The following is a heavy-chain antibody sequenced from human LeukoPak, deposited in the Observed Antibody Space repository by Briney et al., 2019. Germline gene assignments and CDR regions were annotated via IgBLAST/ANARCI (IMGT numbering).Heavy chain of an antibody. CDR1: GFTFSSYS. CDR3: ARAEYGGIDY. J-gene: IGHJ4*02. CDR2: ITSSSSAI. Sequence: GGSLRLSCAASGFTFSSYSMNWVRQAPGKGLEWVAYITSSSSAIYYADSVKGRFTISRDNAKNSLYLQMNSLRAEDTAVYYCARAEYGGIDYWGQGTPVTVS. V-gene: IGHV3-48*01. D-gene: IGHD3-16*01.